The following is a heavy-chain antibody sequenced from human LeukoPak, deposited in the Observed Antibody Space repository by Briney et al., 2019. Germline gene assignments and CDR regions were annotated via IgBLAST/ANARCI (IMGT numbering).Heavy chain of an antibody. CDR3: ARVSINDYYDSSGYPSILYYFDY. D-gene: IGHD3-22*01. V-gene: IGHV3-7*01. Sequence: PGGSLRLSCAASGFTFSSYWMSWVRQAPGKGLEWVANIKQDGSEKYYVDSVKGRFTISRDNAKNSLYLQMNSLRAEDTAVYYCARVSINDYYDSSGYPSILYYFDYWGQGTLVTVSS. CDR2: IKQDGSEK. J-gene: IGHJ4*02. CDR1: GFTFSSYW.